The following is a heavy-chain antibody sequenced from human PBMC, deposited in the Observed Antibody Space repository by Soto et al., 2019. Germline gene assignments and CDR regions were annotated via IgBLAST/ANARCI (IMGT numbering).Heavy chain of an antibody. CDR1: GFTFSSYG. J-gene: IGHJ4*02. D-gene: IGHD3-10*01. V-gene: IGHV3-30*18. CDR3: AKAPLHYYGSGSYYPIDY. Sequence: QVQLVESGGGVVQPGRSLRLSCAASGFTFSSYGMHWVRQAPGKGLEWVAVISYDGSNKYYADSVKGRFTISRDNSKNTLYLQMNSLRAEDTAVYHCAKAPLHYYGSGSYYPIDYWGQGTLVTVSS. CDR2: ISYDGSNK.